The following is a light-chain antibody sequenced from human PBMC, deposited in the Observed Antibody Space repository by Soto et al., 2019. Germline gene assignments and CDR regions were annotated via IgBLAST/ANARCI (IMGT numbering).Light chain of an antibody. V-gene: IGLV2-23*01. CDR1: SSDVGSYNL. Sequence: QSALTQPASVSGSPGQSITISCTGTSSDVGSYNLVSWYQQHPGKAPKLMIYEGSKRPSGVSNRFSGSKSGNTASLTISGVQAEDEADYYCCSYAGSGTLVFGGGTKLTVL. CDR3: CSYAGSGTLV. CDR2: EGS. J-gene: IGLJ2*01.